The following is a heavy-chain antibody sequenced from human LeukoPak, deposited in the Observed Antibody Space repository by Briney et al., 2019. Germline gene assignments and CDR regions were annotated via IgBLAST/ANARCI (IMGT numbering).Heavy chain of an antibody. D-gene: IGHD4-17*01. J-gene: IGHJ4*02. V-gene: IGHV4-59*01. CDR2: VYYSAST. CDR1: GGSLNGDY. CDR3: ARGIMTTVPTFDY. Sequence: SETLSLTCTVSGGSLNGDYWSWIRQPPGPGLEWIGYVYYSASTNYSPSLKSRGTISVDTCKKQFSLRLSSVTAAETAVYCCARGIMTTVPTFDYWGQGTLVTVSS.